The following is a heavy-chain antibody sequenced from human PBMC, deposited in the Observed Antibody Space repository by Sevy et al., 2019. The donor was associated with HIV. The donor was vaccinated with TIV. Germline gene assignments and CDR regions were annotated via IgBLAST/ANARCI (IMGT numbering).Heavy chain of an antibody. V-gene: IGHV3-15*01. Sequence: GGSLRLSCAASGFTFTDVWMSWVRQAPGKGLEWVGRIKSKIDGGTTDYAAPVKGRLTVSSDDSKNTLYLQMNSLKTEDTAVYYCTTEVVDVDEYVGGSYRRYYYYRMDVWGQGTTVTVSS. CDR3: TTEVVDVDEYVGGSYRRYYYYRMDV. J-gene: IGHJ6*02. CDR2: IKSKIDGGTT. D-gene: IGHD3-16*02. CDR1: GFTFTDVW.